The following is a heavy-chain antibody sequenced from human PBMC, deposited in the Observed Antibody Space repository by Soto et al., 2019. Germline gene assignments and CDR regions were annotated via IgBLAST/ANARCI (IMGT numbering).Heavy chain of an antibody. Sequence: PSETLSLTCAVYGGSFSGYYWSWIRQPPGKGLEWIGEINHSGSTNYNPSLKSRVTISVDTSKNQFSLKLSSVTAADTAVYYCARGGGLRFLEWLSSDYYCYYGMDVWGQGTTVTVSS. J-gene: IGHJ6*02. CDR1: GGSFSGYY. V-gene: IGHV4-34*01. CDR2: INHSGST. D-gene: IGHD3-3*01. CDR3: ARGGGLRFLEWLSSDYYCYYGMDV.